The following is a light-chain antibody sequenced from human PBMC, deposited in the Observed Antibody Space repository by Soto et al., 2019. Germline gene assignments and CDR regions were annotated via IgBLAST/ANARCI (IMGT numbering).Light chain of an antibody. CDR3: ISYTDRQSYL. J-gene: IGLJ1*01. Sequence: QSALTQPPSASGSPGQSVTLSCTGSNSDVGGYDYVSWYQQHPGKAPKLLIYEVTKRPSGVPDRFSGSKSGNTASLTVSGLQTEDEADYYCISYTDRQSYLFGTGTMVTFL. V-gene: IGLV2-8*01. CDR2: EVT. CDR1: NSDVGGYDY.